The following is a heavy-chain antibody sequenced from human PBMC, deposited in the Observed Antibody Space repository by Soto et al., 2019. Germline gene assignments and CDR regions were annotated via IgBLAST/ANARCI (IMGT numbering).Heavy chain of an antibody. V-gene: IGHV1-69*13. CDR2: IIPIFGTA. D-gene: IGHD3-9*01. CDR3: ARDSRIRYFDWLFPQELNWFDP. Sequence: RASVKVSCKASGGTFSSYAISWVRQAPGQGLEWVGGIIPIFGTANYAQKFQGRVTITADESTSTAYMELSSLRSEDTAVYYCARDSRIRYFDWLFPQELNWFDPWGQGTLVTISS. CDR1: GGTFSSYA. J-gene: IGHJ5*02.